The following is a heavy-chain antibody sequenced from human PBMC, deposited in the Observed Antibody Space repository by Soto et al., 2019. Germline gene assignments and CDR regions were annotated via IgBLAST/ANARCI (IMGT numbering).Heavy chain of an antibody. CDR1: GFSLSSYA. V-gene: IGHV3-23*01. D-gene: IGHD2-2*01. CDR3: ARDCSSSSCSFWAY. J-gene: IGHJ4*02. CDR2: ITASGEKL. Sequence: WGSLRLSCAASGFSLSSYAMTWVRQAPGKGLEWVSGITASGEKLYYADSVKGRFTVSRDNSKNTLYLQMHSLRADDTAVYYCARDCSSSSCSFWAYWGQGTLVTVSS.